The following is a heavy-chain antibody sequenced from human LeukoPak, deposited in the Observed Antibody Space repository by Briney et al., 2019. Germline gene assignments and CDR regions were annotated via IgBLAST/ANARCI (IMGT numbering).Heavy chain of an antibody. V-gene: IGHV3-30*18. CDR1: GFIVNSYG. CDR3: AKESLYYDFDY. Sequence: GGSLRLSCVVSGFIVNSYGMHWVRQASGKGLEWVAVLSSDGSNKYYADSVKGRFTISRDISKNTLYLQMNSLRADDTALYYCAKESLYYDFDYWGQGTLVTVSS. D-gene: IGHD3-10*01. J-gene: IGHJ4*02. CDR2: LSSDGSNK.